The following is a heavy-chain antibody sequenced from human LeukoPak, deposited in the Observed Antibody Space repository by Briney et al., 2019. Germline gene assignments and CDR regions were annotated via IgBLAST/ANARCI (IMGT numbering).Heavy chain of an antibody. J-gene: IGHJ4*02. Sequence: GGSLRLSCAASGFTSSSYGMHWVRQAPGKGLEWVAVISYDGSNKYYADSVKGRFAISRDNSKNTLYLQMNSLRAEDTAVYYCAKDFGSIAARPSTGFDYWGQGTLVTVSS. CDR3: AKDFGSIAARPSTGFDY. D-gene: IGHD6-6*01. CDR2: ISYDGSNK. CDR1: GFTSSSYG. V-gene: IGHV3-30*18.